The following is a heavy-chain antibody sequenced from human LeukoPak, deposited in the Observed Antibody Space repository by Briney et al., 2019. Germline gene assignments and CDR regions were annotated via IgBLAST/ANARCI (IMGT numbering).Heavy chain of an antibody. D-gene: IGHD2-2*01. V-gene: IGHV1-69*13. CDR1: GGTFSSYA. J-gene: IGHJ5*02. CDR2: IIPIFGTA. Sequence: ASVKVSCKASGGTFSSYAISWVRQAPGQGLEWMGGIIPIFGTANYAQKFQGRVTVTADESTSTAYMELSSLRSEDTAVYYCARDLYCSSTSCSWGNWFDPWGQGTLVTVSS. CDR3: ARDLYCSSTSCSWGNWFDP.